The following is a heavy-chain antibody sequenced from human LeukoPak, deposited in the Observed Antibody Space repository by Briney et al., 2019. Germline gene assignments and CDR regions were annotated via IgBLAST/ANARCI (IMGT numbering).Heavy chain of an antibody. CDR1: GGSISSYY. V-gene: IGHV4-59*01. J-gene: IGHJ4*02. CDR2: IYYSGST. Sequence: SETLSLTCTVSGGSISSYYWSWIRQPPGKGLEWIGYIYYSGSTNYNPSLKSRLTMSIDTSRNQFSLNVFSVTAADSAIYYCARFNSGCSEASCYVHYWGQGILVIVSS. D-gene: IGHD2-2*01. CDR3: ARFNSGCSEASCYVHY.